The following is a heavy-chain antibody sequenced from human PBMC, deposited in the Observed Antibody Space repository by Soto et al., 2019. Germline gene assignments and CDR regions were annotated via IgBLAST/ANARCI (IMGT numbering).Heavy chain of an antibody. V-gene: IGHV3-23*01. D-gene: IGHD3-22*01. Sequence: EVQLLESGGGLVQPGGSLRLSCAASGFTFSSYAMSWVRQAPGKGLEWVSAISGSGGSTYYADSVKGRFTISRDNSKXXLXLRXNSLRAEDTAVYYCAKDASYYDSSGYYYYYYGMDVWGQGTTVTVSS. CDR2: ISGSGGST. CDR1: GFTFSSYA. CDR3: AKDASYYDSSGYYYYYYGMDV. J-gene: IGHJ6*02.